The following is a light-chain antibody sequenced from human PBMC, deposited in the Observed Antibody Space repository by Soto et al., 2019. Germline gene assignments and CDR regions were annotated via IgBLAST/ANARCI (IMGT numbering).Light chain of an antibody. CDR1: QSVSSSY. J-gene: IGKJ5*01. Sequence: DIVLPQSTGTLSLSPGERATLSCRASQSVSSSYLAWYQQKPGQAPRLLIYGASSRATGIPDRFSGSGSGTDFTLTISRLEPEDFAVYYCQQYGSSPPITFGQGTRLEIK. CDR2: GAS. V-gene: IGKV3-20*01. CDR3: QQYGSSPPIT.